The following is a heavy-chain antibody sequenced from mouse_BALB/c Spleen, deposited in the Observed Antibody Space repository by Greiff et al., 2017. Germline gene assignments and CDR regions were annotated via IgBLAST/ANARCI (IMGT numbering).Heavy chain of an antibody. J-gene: IGHJ4*01. Sequence: VKLQESGPELVKPGASVRISCKASGYTFTSYYIHWVKQRPGQGLEWIGWIYPGNVNTKYNEKFKGKATLTADKSSSTAYMQLSSLTSEDSAVYFCAKEGFYYAMDYWGQGTSVTVSS. V-gene: IGHV1S56*01. CDR2: IYPGNVNT. CDR3: AKEGFYYAMDY. CDR1: GYTFTSYY.